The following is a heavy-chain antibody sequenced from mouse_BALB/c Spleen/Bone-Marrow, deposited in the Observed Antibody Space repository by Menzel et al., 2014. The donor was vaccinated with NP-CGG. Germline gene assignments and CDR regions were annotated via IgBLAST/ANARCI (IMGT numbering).Heavy chain of an antibody. J-gene: IGHJ4*01. D-gene: IGHD2-10*02. V-gene: IGHV2-6-5*01. CDR2: IWGGGKE. CDR3: AKHRSVYPYAMVY. CDR1: GFSLSDYG. Sequence: VQLVESGPGLVAPSQSLSITCTVSGFSLSDYGVSWIRQSPGKGLEWLGVIWGGGKEYYNSVLKSRLSINKDNSKSXVFLKMYSLQTDDTAIYYCAKHRSVYPYAMVYWGQGTSVTVSS.